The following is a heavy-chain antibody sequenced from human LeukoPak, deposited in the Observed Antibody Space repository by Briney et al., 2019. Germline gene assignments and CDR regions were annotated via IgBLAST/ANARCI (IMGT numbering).Heavy chain of an antibody. Sequence: GGSLILSCAASGFTFSSYAMTWVRQAPGKGLEWVSAISESGDSTYYAASVKGRFTISRDNSKNTLYLQMHSLRGEDTAVYYCAKDHDYDIFTGPRVTYGLDVWGLGTTVTVSS. D-gene: IGHD3-9*01. CDR1: GFTFSSYA. CDR3: AKDHDYDIFTGPRVTYGLDV. J-gene: IGHJ6*02. CDR2: ISESGDST. V-gene: IGHV3-23*01.